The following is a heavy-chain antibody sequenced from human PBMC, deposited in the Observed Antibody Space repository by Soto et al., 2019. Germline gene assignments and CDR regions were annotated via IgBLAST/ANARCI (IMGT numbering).Heavy chain of an antibody. D-gene: IGHD2-15*01. J-gene: IGHJ5*02. CDR2: IKSKTDGGTT. Sequence: EVQLVESGGGLVKPGGSLRLSCAASGFTFSNAWMSWVRQAPGKGLEWVGRIKSKTDGGTTDYAVPVKGRFTISRDDSKNTLYLQMNSLKTEDTAVYYCTTDHRVVVVVAATREFDPWGQGTLVTVSS. CDR1: GFTFSNAW. CDR3: TTDHRVVVVVAATREFDP. V-gene: IGHV3-15*01.